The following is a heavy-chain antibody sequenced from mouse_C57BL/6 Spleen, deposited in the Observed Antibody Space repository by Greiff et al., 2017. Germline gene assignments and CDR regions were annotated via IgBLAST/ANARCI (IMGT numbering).Heavy chain of an antibody. J-gene: IGHJ4*01. D-gene: IGHD1-1*01. V-gene: IGHV1-18*01. Sequence: VQLQQSGPELVKPGASVTIPCKASGYTFTDYNMDWVKQSHGKSLEWIGDINPNNGGTIYTQKFKGKATLTVDKSSSTAYMELRSLTSEDTAVYYCARGRNYYGSSYDYAMDYWGQGTSVTVSS. CDR1: GYTFTDYN. CDR2: INPNNGGT. CDR3: ARGRNYYGSSYDYAMDY.